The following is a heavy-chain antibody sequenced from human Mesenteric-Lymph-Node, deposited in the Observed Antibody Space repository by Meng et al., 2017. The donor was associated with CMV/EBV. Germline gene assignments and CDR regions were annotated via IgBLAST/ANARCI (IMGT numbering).Heavy chain of an antibody. J-gene: IGHJ5*02. Sequence: KVSCKGSGYSFTSYWIGWVRQRPGKGLEWMGIIYPGDSDTRYSPSFQGQVTISADKSISTAYLQWSSLKASDTAMYYCARQVGASLRGYSYGKHTHRGWFDPWGQGTLVTVSS. D-gene: IGHD5-18*01. CDR2: IYPGDSDT. CDR3: ARQVGASLRGYSYGKHTHRGWFDP. V-gene: IGHV5-51*01. CDR1: GYSFTSYW.